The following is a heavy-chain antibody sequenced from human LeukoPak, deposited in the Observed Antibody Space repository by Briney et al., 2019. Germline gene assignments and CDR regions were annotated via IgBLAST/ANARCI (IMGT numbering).Heavy chain of an antibody. V-gene: IGHV4-61*02. CDR1: GGSISSGSYY. J-gene: IGHJ3*02. CDR2: IYTSGST. Sequence: PSQTLSLTCTVSGGSISSGSYYWSWIRQPAGKGLEWIGRIYTSGSTNYNPSLKSRVTISVDTSKNQFSLKLSSVTAADTAVYYCARYCSGGSCYSRLRDAFDIWGQGTMVTVSS. CDR3: ARYCSGGSCYSRLRDAFDI. D-gene: IGHD2-15*01.